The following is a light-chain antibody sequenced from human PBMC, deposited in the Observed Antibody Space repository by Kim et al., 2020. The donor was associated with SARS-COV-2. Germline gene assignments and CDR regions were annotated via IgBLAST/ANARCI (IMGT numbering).Light chain of an antibody. CDR1: SSNIGNNY. J-gene: IGLJ1*01. Sequence: GQKVTISCSENSSNIGNNYVSWYQQLPGTAPKLLIYDNNKRPSGIPDRFSGSKSGTSATLGITGLQTGDEADYYCGTWDSSLGAYVFGTGTKVTVL. V-gene: IGLV1-51*01. CDR3: GTWDSSLGAYV. CDR2: DNN.